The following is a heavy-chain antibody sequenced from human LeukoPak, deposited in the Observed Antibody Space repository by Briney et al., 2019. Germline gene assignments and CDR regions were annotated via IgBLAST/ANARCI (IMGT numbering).Heavy chain of an antibody. CDR1: GFTFSSYA. Sequence: PPGGSLRLSCAASGFTFSSYAMSWVRQAPGKGLEWVSAISGSGGSTYYADSVKGRFTISRDNSKNTLYLQMNSLRAEDTAVYYCAKDKDRPNWNHILDLDYFDYWGQGTLVTVSS. V-gene: IGHV3-23*01. J-gene: IGHJ4*02. CDR2: ISGSGGST. D-gene: IGHD1-1*01. CDR3: AKDKDRPNWNHILDLDYFDY.